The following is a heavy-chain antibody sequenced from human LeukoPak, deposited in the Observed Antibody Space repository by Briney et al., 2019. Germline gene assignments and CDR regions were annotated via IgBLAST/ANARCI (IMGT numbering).Heavy chain of an antibody. CDR1: GFTLSSYA. D-gene: IGHD1-26*01. J-gene: IGHJ4*02. CDR2: ISYDGSNK. V-gene: IGHV3-30-3*01. CDR3: ARDYWIVGATLDY. Sequence: GGSLRLSCGASGFTLSSYAMHWVRQAPGKGLEWVAVISYDGSNKYYADSVKGRFTISRDNSKNTLYLQMNSLRAEDTAVYYCARDYWIVGATLDYWGQGTLVTVSS.